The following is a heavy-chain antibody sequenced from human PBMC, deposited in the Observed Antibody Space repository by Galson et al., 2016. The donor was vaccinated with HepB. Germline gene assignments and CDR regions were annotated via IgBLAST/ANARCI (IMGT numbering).Heavy chain of an antibody. J-gene: IGHJ4*02. V-gene: IGHV3-21*04. CDR2: ISITSGYK. D-gene: IGHD6-19*01. Sequence: SLRLSCAASGFTFSSYDMHWVRQATGKGLEWVSFISITSGYKYYADSLKGRVTISRDNAKNSLYLQMDSLRVEDTAVYYCARAASELDYWGQGTLVTVSS. CDR3: ARAASELDY. CDR1: GFTFSSYD.